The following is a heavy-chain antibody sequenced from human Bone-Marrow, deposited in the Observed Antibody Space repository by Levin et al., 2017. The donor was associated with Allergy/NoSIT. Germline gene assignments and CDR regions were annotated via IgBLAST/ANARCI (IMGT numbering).Heavy chain of an antibody. J-gene: IGHJ6*02. Sequence: KISCKASGGTFSSYAISWVRQAPGQGLEWMGGIIPIFGTANYAQKFQGRVTITADESTSTAYMELSSLRSEDTAVYYCARADRLRLRRVDYYGMDVWGQGTTVTVSS. CDR3: ARADRLRLRRVDYYGMDV. D-gene: IGHD5-12*01. CDR2: IIPIFGTA. CDR1: GGTFSSYA. V-gene: IGHV1-69*01.